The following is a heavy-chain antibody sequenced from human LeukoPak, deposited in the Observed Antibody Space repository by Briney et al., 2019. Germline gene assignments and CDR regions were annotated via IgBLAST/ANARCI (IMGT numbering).Heavy chain of an antibody. CDR3: ARDSIYPRHCSGGSCYSSDP. Sequence: ASVKVSCKASGYTFTSYYMHWVRQAPGQGLEWMGIINPSGGSTSYAQKFQGRVTMTRDTSTSTVYMELNSLRSEDTAVYYCARDSIYPRHCSGGSCYSSDPWGQGTLVTVSS. D-gene: IGHD2-15*01. CDR2: INPSGGST. CDR1: GYTFTSYY. J-gene: IGHJ5*02. V-gene: IGHV1-46*01.